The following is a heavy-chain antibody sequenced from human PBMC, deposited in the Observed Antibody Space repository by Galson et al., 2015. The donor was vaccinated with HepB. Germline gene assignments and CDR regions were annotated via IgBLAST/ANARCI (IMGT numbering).Heavy chain of an antibody. J-gene: IGHJ6*02. V-gene: IGHV3-7*03. Sequence: SLRLSCAASGFTFSSYWMSWVRQAPGKGLEWVAQIKQDGSEKYYVHSARGRFTISRDNAKNSLYLQMISLRAEDTAVYYCARYGYNNGLDVWGQGTTVTVSS. CDR1: GFTFSSYW. CDR3: ARYGYNNGLDV. CDR2: IKQDGSEK. D-gene: IGHD1-1*01.